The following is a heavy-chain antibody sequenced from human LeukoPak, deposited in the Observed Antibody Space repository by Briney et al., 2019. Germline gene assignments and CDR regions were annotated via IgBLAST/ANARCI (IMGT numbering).Heavy chain of an antibody. CDR3: AKGLKSYDSTGYPN. J-gene: IGHJ4*02. V-gene: IGHV3-30*02. CDR2: IPFDESNK. Sequence: PGGSLRLSCAASGFTFSRFGMHWVRQAPGKGLEWVTFIPFDESNKYYADSVKGRFTVSRDNSKNTLYLQMNSLRAEDTAVYYCAKGLKSYDSTGYPNWGQGTRVTVSS. D-gene: IGHD3-22*01. CDR1: GFTFSRFG.